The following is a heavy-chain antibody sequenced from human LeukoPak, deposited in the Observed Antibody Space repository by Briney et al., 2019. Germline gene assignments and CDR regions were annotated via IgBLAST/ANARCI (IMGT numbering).Heavy chain of an antibody. CDR2: IYYSGST. D-gene: IGHD3-22*01. CDR3: ARTPYIYDTSGYYRSFDY. CDR1: GGSINAGGYY. Sequence: PSETLSLTCTVSGGSINAGGYYWSWIRQHPGRGLEWIGYIYYSGSTYYNPSLKNRVTISVDTPKNQFSLKLSSVTAADTAMYYCARTPYIYDTSGYYRSFDYWGQGTLVSVSS. V-gene: IGHV4-31*03. J-gene: IGHJ4*02.